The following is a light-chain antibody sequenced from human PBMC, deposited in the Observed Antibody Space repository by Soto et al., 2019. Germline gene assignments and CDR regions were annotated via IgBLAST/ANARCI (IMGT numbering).Light chain of an antibody. CDR3: MQALQTPWT. CDR2: VRS. Sequence: DIVMTQSPLSLPVTPGEPASISCRSGQSLLHTNGYTYLDWYLQKPGQSPPLLIYVRSTRASGVPDRFSGSGSVTDFTLKISRVEAEDVGVYYCMQALQTPWTFGQGTKLEIK. J-gene: IGKJ2*02. CDR1: QSLLHTNGYTY. V-gene: IGKV2-28*01.